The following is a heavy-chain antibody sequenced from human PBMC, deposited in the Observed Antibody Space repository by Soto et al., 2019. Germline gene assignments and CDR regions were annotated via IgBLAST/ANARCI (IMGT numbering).Heavy chain of an antibody. CDR3: ARGASIVGATGDY. CDR2: INHSGST. V-gene: IGHV4-34*01. J-gene: IGHJ4*02. CDR1: GGSFSGYY. D-gene: IGHD1-26*01. Sequence: PSETLSLTCAVYGGSFSGYYWSWIRQPPGKGLEWIGEINHSGSTNYNPSLKSRVTISVDTSKNQFSLKLSSVTAADTAVYYCARGASIVGATGDYWGQGTLVTVSS.